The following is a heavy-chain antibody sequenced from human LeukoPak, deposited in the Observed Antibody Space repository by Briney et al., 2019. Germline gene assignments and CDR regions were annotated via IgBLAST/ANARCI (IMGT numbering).Heavy chain of an antibody. CDR1: GYTFTSNA. CDR2: INPNSGGT. V-gene: IGHV1-2*02. Sequence: ASVKVSCKASGYTFTSNAMNWVRQAPAQGLEWMGWINPNSGGTNYAQKFQGRVTMTRATSISTAYMELSRLRSDDTAVYYCARGRSSTWGKEIDAFDIWGQGTMVTVSS. CDR3: ARGRSSTWGKEIDAFDI. J-gene: IGHJ3*02. D-gene: IGHD3-16*01.